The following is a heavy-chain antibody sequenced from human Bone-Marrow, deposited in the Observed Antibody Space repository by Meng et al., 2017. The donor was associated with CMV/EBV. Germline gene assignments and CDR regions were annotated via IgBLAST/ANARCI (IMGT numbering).Heavy chain of an antibody. D-gene: IGHD2-2*02. CDR1: GGSISSGGYY. Sequence: SETLSLTCTVSGGSISSGGYYWSWIRQHPGKGLEWIGYIYYSGSTYYSPSLKSRVTISVDTSKNQFSLKLSSVTAADTAVYYCARDPGWQYCSSTSCYRVWGQGTLVTVSS. V-gene: IGHV4-31*03. CDR2: IYYSGST. CDR3: ARDPGWQYCSSTSCYRV. J-gene: IGHJ4*02.